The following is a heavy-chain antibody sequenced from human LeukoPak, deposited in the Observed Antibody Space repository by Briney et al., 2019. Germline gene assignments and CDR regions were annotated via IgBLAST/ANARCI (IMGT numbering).Heavy chain of an antibody. CDR1: RFTFSSYW. CDR2: IKQDGSEK. CDR3: ARSTYGAFDI. J-gene: IGHJ3*02. Sequence: GGSLRLSCAASRFTFSSYWMSWVRQAPGKGLEWVADIKQDGSEKYFADSVKGRFTISRDNAKNSLYLQMNSLGPEDTAVYYCARSTYGAFDIWGQGTMVAVSS. D-gene: IGHD4-17*01. V-gene: IGHV3-7*05.